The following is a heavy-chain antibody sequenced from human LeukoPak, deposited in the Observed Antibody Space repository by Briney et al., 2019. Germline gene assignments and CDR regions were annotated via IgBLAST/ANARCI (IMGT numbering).Heavy chain of an antibody. CDR1: GYTFSSYG. CDR2: ISGYNGKT. V-gene: IGHV1-18*01. CDR3: AREGALHDTGDHYLSWFDP. J-gene: IGHJ5*02. D-gene: IGHD2-8*02. Sequence: ASVKVSCKASGYTFSSYGIAWVRQAPGQGLEWMGWISGYNGKTNYAENLHGRVTMTTDTSTSTGYMELRSLRSDDTAVYYCAREGALHDTGDHYLSWFDPWGQGTLVTVSS.